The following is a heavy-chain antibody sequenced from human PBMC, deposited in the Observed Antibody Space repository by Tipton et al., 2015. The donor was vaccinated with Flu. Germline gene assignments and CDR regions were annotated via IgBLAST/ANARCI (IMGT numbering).Heavy chain of an antibody. D-gene: IGHD1-26*01. CDR2: ISSSSSYI. Sequence: SLRLSCAASGFTFSSYSMNWVRQAPGKGLEWVSSISSSSSYIYYADSVKGRFTISRDNAKNSLYLQMNSLRAEDTAVYYCARGGWELLGWHFDYWGQGTLVTVSS. V-gene: IGHV3-21*01. CDR1: GFTFSSYS. CDR3: ARGGWELLGWHFDY. J-gene: IGHJ4*02.